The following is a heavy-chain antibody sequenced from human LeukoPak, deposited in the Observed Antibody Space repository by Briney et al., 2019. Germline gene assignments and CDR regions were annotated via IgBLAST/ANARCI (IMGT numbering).Heavy chain of an antibody. J-gene: IGHJ6*02. CDR3: AREGYGDFRPYGMDV. Sequence: SETLSLTCAVYGGSFGGYYWSWIRQPPGKGLEWIGEINRSGSTKFNPSLKNRVTISVDTSKNQFSLKLSSVTAADTAVYYCAREGYGDFRPYGMDVWGLGTTVTVSS. CDR2: INRSGST. D-gene: IGHD4-17*01. CDR1: GGSFGGYY. V-gene: IGHV4-34*01.